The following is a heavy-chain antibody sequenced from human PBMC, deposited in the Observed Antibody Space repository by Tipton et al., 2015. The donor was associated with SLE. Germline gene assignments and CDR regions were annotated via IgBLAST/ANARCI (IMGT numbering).Heavy chain of an antibody. D-gene: IGHD2-2*01. CDR2: VITSGGGT. Sequence: SLRLSCAASGFTFSSYAISWVRQAPGKGLEGVSSVITSGGGTYYADSVKGRFTISRDKSKNTLYLQMNSLRAEDTAVYYCARGEATYAYWGQGTLVTVSS. V-gene: IGHV3-23*01. J-gene: IGHJ4*02. CDR1: GFTFSSYA. CDR3: ARGEATYAY.